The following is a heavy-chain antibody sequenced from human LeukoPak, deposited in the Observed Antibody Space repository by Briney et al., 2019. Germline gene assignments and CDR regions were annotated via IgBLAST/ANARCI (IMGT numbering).Heavy chain of an antibody. CDR3: ARVEYSSGWYPLDY. V-gene: IGHV4-59*01. D-gene: IGHD6-19*01. J-gene: IGHJ4*02. CDR1: GGSISSYY. Sequence: KPSETLSLTCTVSGGSISSYYWSWLRQPPGKGLEWIGYIYYSESTNSNPSLKSRVTISVDTSKHQFSLKLSSVTAADPAVYYCARVEYSSGWYPLDYWGQGTLVTVSS. CDR2: IYYSEST.